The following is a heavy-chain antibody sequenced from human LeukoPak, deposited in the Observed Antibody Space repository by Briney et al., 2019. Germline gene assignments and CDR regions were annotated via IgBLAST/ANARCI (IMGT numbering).Heavy chain of an antibody. V-gene: IGHV3-13*01. CDR3: ARGYSGYDVFDY. CDR1: GFTFSSYD. D-gene: IGHD5-12*01. J-gene: IGHJ4*02. Sequence: GGSLRLSCAASGFTFSSYDMHWVRQATGKGLEWVSAIGTAGDTYYPGSVKGRFTISRENAKNSLYLQMNSLRAGDTAVYYCARGYSGYDVFDYWGQGTLVTVSP. CDR2: IGTAGDT.